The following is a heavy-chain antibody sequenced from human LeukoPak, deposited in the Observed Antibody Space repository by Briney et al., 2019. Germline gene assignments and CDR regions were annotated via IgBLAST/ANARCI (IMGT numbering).Heavy chain of an antibody. CDR3: ARTTYYYDSSGYFTFDY. V-gene: IGHV4-30-4*08. J-gene: IGHJ4*02. D-gene: IGHD3-22*01. CDR2: IYYSGST. CDR1: GGSISGGDYY. Sequence: SQTLSLTCTVSGGSISGGDYYWSWIRQPPGKGLEWIGYIYYSGSTYYNPSLKSRVTISVDTSKNQFSLKLSSVTAADTAVYYCARTTYYYDSSGYFTFDYWGQGTLVTVSS.